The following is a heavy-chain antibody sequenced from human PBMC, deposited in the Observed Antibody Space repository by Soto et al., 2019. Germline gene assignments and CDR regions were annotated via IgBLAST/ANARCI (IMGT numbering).Heavy chain of an antibody. J-gene: IGHJ4*02. V-gene: IGHV4-4*07. CDR1: GGSISSYY. CDR3: ARALSSAAGLYFDF. D-gene: IGHD6-13*01. Sequence: XGTLSLTCTVSGGSISSYYWSWIRQPAGKGMEWIGRIHTTDGTNYNPSLKSRVTMSIDTSNNQFSLKLSSLTAADTAVYYCARALSSAAGLYFDFWGQGTLVTVSS. CDR2: IHTTDGT.